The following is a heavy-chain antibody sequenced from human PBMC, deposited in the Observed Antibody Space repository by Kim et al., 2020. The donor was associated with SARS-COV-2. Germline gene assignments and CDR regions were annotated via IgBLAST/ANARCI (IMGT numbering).Heavy chain of an antibody. CDR2: VSGSGGDT. J-gene: IGHJ4*02. CDR1: GFIESNYA. CDR3: VRGGAPRGYINGEIDY. V-gene: IGHV3-23*01. D-gene: IGHD5-12*01. Sequence: GGSLRLSCAASGFIESNYAISWVRQAPGKGLEWIAAVSGSGGDTYYADSVKGRFTISRDNSQNTVWLQMNSLRGEDTALYHCVRGGAPRGYINGEIDYWGQGTLVIVSS.